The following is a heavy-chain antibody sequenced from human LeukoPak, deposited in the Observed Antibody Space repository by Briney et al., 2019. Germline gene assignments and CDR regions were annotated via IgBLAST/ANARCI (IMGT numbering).Heavy chain of an antibody. J-gene: IGHJ5*02. CDR3: ARAPYGYSGYGVNWFDP. CDR2: INPYSGGT. D-gene: IGHD5-12*01. CDR1: GYTYIRYY. V-gene: IGHV1-2*02. Sequence: GASVKVSCKASGYTYIRYYMHWVRQAPGRGREWMGLINPYSGGTNYAKKLQGRVAMTRATSINTAYMEMSRLRSDDTAVYFRARAPYGYSGYGVNWFDPWGQGTLVTVSS.